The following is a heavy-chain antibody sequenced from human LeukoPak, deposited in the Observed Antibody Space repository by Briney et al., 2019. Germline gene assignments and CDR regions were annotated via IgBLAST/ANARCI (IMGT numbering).Heavy chain of an antibody. D-gene: IGHD6-19*01. CDR1: GGSFSGYY. CDR2: INHSGST. CDR3: ARVLAVAAPFDY. Sequence: SETLSLTCAVYGGSFSGYYWSWIRQPPGKGLEWIGEINHSGSTNYNPSLKSRVTISVDTSKNQFSLKLSSVTAADTAVYYGARVLAVAAPFDYWGQGTLVTVSS. J-gene: IGHJ4*02. V-gene: IGHV4-34*01.